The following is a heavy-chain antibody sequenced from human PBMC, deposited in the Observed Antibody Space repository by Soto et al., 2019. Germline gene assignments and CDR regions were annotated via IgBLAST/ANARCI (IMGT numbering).Heavy chain of an antibody. J-gene: IGHJ6*02. Sequence: PSENLSLTCTVSGGSVSSGSYYWSWIRQPPGKGLEWIGYIYYSGSTNYNPSLKSRVTISVDTSKNQFSLKLSSVTAADTAVYYCASWPNYDFWSGYYTGGVGMDVWGQGTTVT. V-gene: IGHV4-61*01. D-gene: IGHD3-3*01. CDR1: GGSVSSGSYY. CDR3: ASWPNYDFWSGYYTGGVGMDV. CDR2: IYYSGST.